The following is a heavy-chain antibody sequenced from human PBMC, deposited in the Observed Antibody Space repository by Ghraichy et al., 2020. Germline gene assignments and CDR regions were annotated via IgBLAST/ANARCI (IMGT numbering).Heavy chain of an antibody. CDR2: IRPDEIDK. D-gene: IGHD4-11*01. Sequence: GGSLRLSCAASGFTFSTYVMHWVRQAPGKGLEWVAFIRPDEIDKSYADSVKGQFTISRDNSKNTLYLQMNSLRPEDTALYYCAKDRRDDYSFDYWGQGTLVTVSS. V-gene: IGHV3-30*02. CDR3: AKDRRDDYSFDY. CDR1: GFTFSTYV. J-gene: IGHJ4*02.